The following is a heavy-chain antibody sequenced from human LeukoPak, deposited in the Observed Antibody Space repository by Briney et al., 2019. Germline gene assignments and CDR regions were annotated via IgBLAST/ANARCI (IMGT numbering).Heavy chain of an antibody. V-gene: IGHV4-59*01. Sequence: SETLSLTCTVSVGSISGYYWSWIRQPPGKGLEWIGYIYYIGSTNYNPSLKSRVTISLDTSKNQFSLKLSSVTAADTAVYYCARGVAARPDYWGQGTLVTVSS. CDR3: ARGVAARPDY. D-gene: IGHD6-6*01. J-gene: IGHJ4*02. CDR2: IYYIGST. CDR1: VGSISGYY.